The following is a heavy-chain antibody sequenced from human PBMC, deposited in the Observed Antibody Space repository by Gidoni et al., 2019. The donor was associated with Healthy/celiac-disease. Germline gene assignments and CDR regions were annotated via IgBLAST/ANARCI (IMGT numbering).Heavy chain of an antibody. J-gene: IGHJ4*02. Sequence: QVQLQESVPGLVKPSQTLSLTCTVSVGSISSGSYYWSWIRQPAGKGLEWIGRIYTSGSTNYNPSLKSRVTISVDTSKNQFSLKLSSVTAADTAVYYCARGRGLEWLLYGGNYFDYWGQGTLVTVSS. CDR3: ARGRGLEWLLYGGNYFDY. CDR2: IYTSGST. V-gene: IGHV4-61*02. CDR1: VGSISSGSYY. D-gene: IGHD3-3*01.